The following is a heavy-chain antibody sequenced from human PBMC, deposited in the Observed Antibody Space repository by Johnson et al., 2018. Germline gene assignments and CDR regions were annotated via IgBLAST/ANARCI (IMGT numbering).Heavy chain of an antibody. CDR1: GFTFSSYG. D-gene: IGHD3-22*01. CDR2: ISYDGSNK. Sequence: QVQLVQSGGGLVQPGGSLRLSCVASGFTFSSYGMHWVRQAPGKGLEWVAVISYDGSNKYYADSVKGRFTISRDNSKNTLYLQMNSLRAEETAGYYCEGEAELNYYDSGGPLGDAFDIWGQGTMVTVSS. V-gene: IGHV3-30*03. CDR3: EGEAELNYYDSGGPLGDAFDI. J-gene: IGHJ3*02.